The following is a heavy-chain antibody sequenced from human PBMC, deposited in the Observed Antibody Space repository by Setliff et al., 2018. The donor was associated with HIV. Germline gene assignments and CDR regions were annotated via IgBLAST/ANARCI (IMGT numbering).Heavy chain of an antibody. D-gene: IGHD6-19*01. V-gene: IGHV4-61*09. J-gene: IGHJ4*02. Sequence: PSETLSLTCAVSGASIRRGNYYWSWIRQPAGEGLEWIGQISTSGSTNYNPSLKNRVNLFLDTSKTQFSLKLRSVFAADTAMYYCVRDPGYSSGWSGTTFDYWGQGTLVTVSS. CDR3: VRDPGYSSGWSGTTFDY. CDR1: GASIRRGNYY. CDR2: ISTSGST.